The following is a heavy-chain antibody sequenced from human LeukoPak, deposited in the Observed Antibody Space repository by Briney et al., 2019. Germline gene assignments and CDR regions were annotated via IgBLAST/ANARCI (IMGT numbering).Heavy chain of an antibody. J-gene: IGHJ4*02. CDR3: AKGPYPYYDSRGPSGY. D-gene: IGHD3-22*01. CDR2: IRYDGSNK. Sequence: GGSLRLSCAASGFTFSSYGMHWVRQAPGKGLEWVAFIRYDGSNKYYADSVKGRFTISRDNSKNTLYLQINSLRAEDTAVYYCAKGPYPYYDSRGPSGYWGQGTLVTVSS. CDR1: GFTFSSYG. V-gene: IGHV3-30*02.